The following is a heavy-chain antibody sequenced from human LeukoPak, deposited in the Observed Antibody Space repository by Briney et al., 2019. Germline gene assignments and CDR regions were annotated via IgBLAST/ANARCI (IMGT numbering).Heavy chain of an antibody. V-gene: IGHV4-30-4*08. J-gene: IGHJ6*03. CDR2: IYYSGST. D-gene: IGHD2-2*01. CDR3: ARAVRDIVVVPAASPMDV. Sequence: SETLSLTCTVSGGSISSGDYYWNWIRQPPGKGLEWIGYIYYSGSTYYNPSLKRRVTISVDTSKNQFSLKLSSVTAADTAVYYCARAVRDIVVVPAASPMDVWGKGTAVTVSS. CDR1: GGSISSGDYY.